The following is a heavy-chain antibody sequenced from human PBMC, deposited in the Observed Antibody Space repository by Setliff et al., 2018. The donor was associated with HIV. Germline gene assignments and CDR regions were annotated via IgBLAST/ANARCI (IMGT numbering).Heavy chain of an antibody. Sequence: SETLSLTCGVYGGSFSGYYWNWIRQPPGKGLEWIGSIYHTGSTYYKPSLKSRVTISVDTSKNQFSLRLSSVAAGDTAVYYCARSIVPVASGYYYFEYWGQGTLVTVSS. CDR3: ARSIVPVASGYYYFEY. CDR1: GGSFSGYY. V-gene: IGHV4-34*01. D-gene: IGHD3-3*01. J-gene: IGHJ4*02. CDR2: IYHTGST.